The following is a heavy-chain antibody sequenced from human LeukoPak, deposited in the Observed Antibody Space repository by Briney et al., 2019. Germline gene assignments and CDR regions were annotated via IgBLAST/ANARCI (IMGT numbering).Heavy chain of an antibody. CDR2: IYYSGSI. CDR3: ARGQGSTVAGFDY. CDR1: GGSISSGDYY. D-gene: IGHD6-19*01. Sequence: SETLSLTCTVSGGSISSGDYYWSWIRQPPGKGLEWIGYIYYSGSIYSNPSLKSQVTISVDTSKNQFALKLSSVTAAGTAVYYCARGQGSTVAGFDYWGQGTLVTVSS. J-gene: IGHJ4*02. V-gene: IGHV4-30-4*08.